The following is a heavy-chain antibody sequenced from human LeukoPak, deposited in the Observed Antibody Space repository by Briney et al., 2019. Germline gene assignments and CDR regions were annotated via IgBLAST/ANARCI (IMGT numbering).Heavy chain of an antibody. CDR1: GGTFSSYA. J-gene: IGHJ4*02. V-gene: IGHV3-23*01. CDR2: ISGTGATT. D-gene: IGHD3-10*01. Sequence: ASVKVSCKASGGTFSSYAISWVRQAPGKGLEWVAAISGTGATTYYADSVKGRFAISRDKSKNTLYLQMTSLRADDTAVYYCAKDQRFGDLDDYRGQGTLVTVSS. CDR3: AKDQRFGDLDDY.